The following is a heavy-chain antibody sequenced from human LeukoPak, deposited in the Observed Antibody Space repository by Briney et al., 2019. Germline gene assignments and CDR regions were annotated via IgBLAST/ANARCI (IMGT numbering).Heavy chain of an antibody. V-gene: IGHV3-30*04. CDR3: ATSIRRITISS. J-gene: IGHJ4*02. CDR1: GFTFSTYA. CDR2: ISYNGSHQ. Sequence: GGSLRLSCAASGFTFSTYAMHWVRQAPGKGLEWLTVISYNGSHQYYSDSVRGRFSISRDNSRNSVFLQINRLRPEDTAVYYCATSIRRITISSWGQGTLVTVSS. D-gene: IGHD3-3*01.